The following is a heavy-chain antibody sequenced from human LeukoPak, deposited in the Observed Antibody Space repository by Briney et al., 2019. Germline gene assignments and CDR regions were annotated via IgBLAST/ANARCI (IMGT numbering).Heavy chain of an antibody. D-gene: IGHD6-13*01. CDR1: EFTLSSYN. Sequence: PGGSLRLSCAASEFTLSSYNMKWVRQAPGKGLERVSSISYRSSDIEYADSVKGRFTISRDNAKQLLYLQMSSLRAEDTAVYYCARVYSSSWYSGYLYMDVWGKGTTVTVSS. J-gene: IGHJ6*03. CDR2: ISYRSSDI. CDR3: ARVYSSSWYSGYLYMDV. V-gene: IGHV3-21*01.